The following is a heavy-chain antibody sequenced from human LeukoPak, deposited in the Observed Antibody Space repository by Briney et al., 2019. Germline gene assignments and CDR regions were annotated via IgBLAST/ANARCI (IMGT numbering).Heavy chain of an antibody. CDR2: INSDGNST. CDR3: ARGYYYDSSGYYYRYYYYYYGMDV. J-gene: IGHJ6*02. V-gene: IGHV3-74*01. CDR1: GFTFSSYW. D-gene: IGHD3-22*01. Sequence: PRRSLRLSCAASGFTFSSYWMHWVRQPPRKGLVWVSRINSDGNSTSYADSVKGRFTISRDHDTNTPYLQVNSVRATRTAVYYCARGYYYDSSGYYYRYYYYYYGMDVWGQGTTVTVSS.